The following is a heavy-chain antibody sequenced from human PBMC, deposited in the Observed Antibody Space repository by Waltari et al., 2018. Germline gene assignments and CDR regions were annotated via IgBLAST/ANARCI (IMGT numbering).Heavy chain of an antibody. D-gene: IGHD3-3*01. J-gene: IGHJ4*02. Sequence: QVQLQESGPGLVKPSETLSLTCTVSGYSISSGYYWGWIRQPPGKGLEWIGSIYHSGSTYYNPSLKSRVTISVDTSKNQFSLKLSSVTAADTAVYYCANRGDFWSGYYPFDYWGQGTLVTVSS. CDR1: GYSISSGYY. V-gene: IGHV4-38-2*02. CDR2: IYHSGST. CDR3: ANRGDFWSGYYPFDY.